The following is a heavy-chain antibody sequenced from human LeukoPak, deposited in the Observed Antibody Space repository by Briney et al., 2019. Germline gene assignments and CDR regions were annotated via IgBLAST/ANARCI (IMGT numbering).Heavy chain of an antibody. D-gene: IGHD3-10*01. V-gene: IGHV3-66*01. CDR3: AREPPLWFGELFYYGMDV. Sequence: GGSLRLSCTASGFTVSSNYMSWVRQAPGKGLEWVSVIYSGGSTYYADSVKGRFTISRGNSKNTLYLQMNSLRAEDTAVYYCAREPPLWFGELFYYGMDVWGQGTTVTVSS. CDR2: IYSGGST. CDR1: GFTVSSNY. J-gene: IGHJ6*02.